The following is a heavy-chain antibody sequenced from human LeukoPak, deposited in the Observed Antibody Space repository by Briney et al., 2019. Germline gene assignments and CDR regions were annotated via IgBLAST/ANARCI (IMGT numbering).Heavy chain of an antibody. V-gene: IGHV4-39*01. CDR2: IYYSGST. Sequence: PSETLSLTCTVSDGSISSSNSYWGWIRQPPGTGLEWIGSIYYSGSTYYNPSLKSRVTISVDTSENQFSLKLSSVTAADTAVYYCTRQNSMAETSFDYWGQGTLVTVSS. CDR1: DGSISSSNSY. D-gene: IGHD5-24*01. CDR3: TRQNSMAETSFDY. J-gene: IGHJ4*02.